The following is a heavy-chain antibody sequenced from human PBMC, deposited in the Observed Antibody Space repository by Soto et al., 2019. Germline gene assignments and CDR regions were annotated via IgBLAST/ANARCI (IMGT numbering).Heavy chain of an antibody. D-gene: IGHD2-21*02. CDR3: ARACGGDCYSQLDY. J-gene: IGHJ4*02. CDR2: ISSSSYI. CDR1: GFSVSSYS. Sequence: GSLRRSWAASGFSVSSYSMKWVRQAPGRGLEWVSSISSSSYIYYADSVKGRFTISRDNAKNSLYLQMNSLRAEDTAVYYCARACGGDCYSQLDYWRQGTPVTVSS. V-gene: IGHV3-21*01.